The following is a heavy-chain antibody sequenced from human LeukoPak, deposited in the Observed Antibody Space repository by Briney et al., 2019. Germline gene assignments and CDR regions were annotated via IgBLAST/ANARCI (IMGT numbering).Heavy chain of an antibody. CDR1: GFTVSSNY. V-gene: IGHV3-53*01. D-gene: IGHD3-3*01. J-gene: IGHJ4*02. Sequence: PGGSLRLSCAASGFTVSSNYMSWVRQAPGKGLEWVSAIYSGGSTYYADSVKGRFIISRDNSKNTLYLQMNSLRAEDTAVYYCAGGDYDFWSGYYTVGYFDYWGQGTLVTVSS. CDR2: IYSGGST. CDR3: AGGDYDFWSGYYTVGYFDY.